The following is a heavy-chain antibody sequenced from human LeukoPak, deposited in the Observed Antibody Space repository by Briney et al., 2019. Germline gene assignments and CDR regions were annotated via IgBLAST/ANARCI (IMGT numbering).Heavy chain of an antibody. CDR1: GYTFTGYD. CDR2: INPNSGGT. J-gene: IGHJ4*02. Sequence: GSVKVSCKASGYTFTGYDMHWVRQAPGQGLEWMAWINPNSGGTNYAQTVQGRVTMTRDTSISTAYMELSRLRSDDTAVYYCARAVDTAMGVFDYWAQGTLLTVSS. D-gene: IGHD5-18*01. V-gene: IGHV1-2*02. CDR3: ARAVDTAMGVFDY.